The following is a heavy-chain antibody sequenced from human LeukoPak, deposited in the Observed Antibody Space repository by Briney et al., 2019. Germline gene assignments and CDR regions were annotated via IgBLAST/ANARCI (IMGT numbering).Heavy chain of an antibody. Sequence: SGPTLVNPTQTLTLTCTFSGFSLSTSGMRVSWIRQPPVKALEWLARIDWDEDKFYSTSLKTRLTISKDTSKNQVVLTMTNMSPLDTATYYCARMSTYYDILTGYWVGYYFDYWGQGTLVTVSS. V-gene: IGHV2-70*04. CDR3: ARMSTYYDILTGYWVGYYFDY. D-gene: IGHD3-9*01. J-gene: IGHJ4*02. CDR1: GFSLSTSGMR. CDR2: IDWDEDK.